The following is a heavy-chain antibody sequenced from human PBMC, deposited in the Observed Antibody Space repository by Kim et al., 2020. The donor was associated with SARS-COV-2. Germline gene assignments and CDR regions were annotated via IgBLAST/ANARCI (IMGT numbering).Heavy chain of an antibody. J-gene: IGHJ4*02. CDR2: INHSGST. D-gene: IGHD6-13*01. Sequence: SETLSLTCAVYGGSFSGYYWSWIRQPPGKGLEWIGEINHSGSTNYNPSLKSRVTISVDTSKNQFSLKLSSVTAADSAVFYCVRGRGAAAGKRIFDYWVQG. CDR1: GGSFSGYY. CDR3: VRGRGAAAGKRIFDY. V-gene: IGHV4-34*01.